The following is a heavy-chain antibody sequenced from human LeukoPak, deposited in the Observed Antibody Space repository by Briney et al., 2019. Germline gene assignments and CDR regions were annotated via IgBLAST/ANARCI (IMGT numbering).Heavy chain of an antibody. CDR3: ARQTTVTTDAWDGFDY. D-gene: IGHD4-17*01. V-gene: IGHV3-33*01. J-gene: IGHJ4*02. Sequence: GGSLRLSCAASGFTFSSYGMHWVRQAPGKGLEWVAVIWYDGSNKCYADSVKGRFTISRDNSKNTLYLQMNSLRAEDTAVYYCARQTTVTTDAWDGFDYWGQGTLVTVSS. CDR1: GFTFSSYG. CDR2: IWYDGSNK.